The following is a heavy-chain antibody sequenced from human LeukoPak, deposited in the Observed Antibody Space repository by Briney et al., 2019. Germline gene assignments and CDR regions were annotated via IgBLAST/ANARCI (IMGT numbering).Heavy chain of an antibody. D-gene: IGHD6-13*01. J-gene: IGHJ4*02. CDR3: ATSSWYRLAY. CDR1: GFTFSDSF. CDR2: SRNKADSYTA. Sequence: PGGSLRLSCAASGFTFSDSFMSWVRQAPGKGLEWVGRSRNKADSYTAEYAAPVKGRFTISRDESKNSLYLQISSLETEDAAVYYCATSSWYRLAYWGQGSLVTVSS. V-gene: IGHV3-72*01.